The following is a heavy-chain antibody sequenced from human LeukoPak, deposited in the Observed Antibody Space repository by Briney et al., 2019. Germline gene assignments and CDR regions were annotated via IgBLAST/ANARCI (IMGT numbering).Heavy chain of an antibody. CDR1: GGSFSGYY. Sequence: PSETLSLTCAVYGGSFSGYYWSWIRQPPGKGLEWIGEINHSGSTNYNPSLKSRVTISVDTSKNQFSLKLSSVTAADTAVYYCARVRSITMIVIPRNYFDYWGQGTLVTVSS. V-gene: IGHV4-34*01. CDR3: ARVRSITMIVIPRNYFDY. D-gene: IGHD3-22*01. CDR2: INHSGST. J-gene: IGHJ4*02.